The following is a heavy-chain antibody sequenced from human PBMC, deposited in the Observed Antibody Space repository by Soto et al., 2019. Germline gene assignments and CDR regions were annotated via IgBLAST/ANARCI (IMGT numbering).Heavy chain of an antibody. J-gene: IGHJ4*02. V-gene: IGHV3-49*04. CDR3: IRETNYYYDSSGYPDC. CDR2: IRTKAYGGTT. Sequence: GGSLRLSCTASGFTFGDYVMGWVRQDPGKGLEWVGFIRTKAYGGTTEYAASVKGRFSISRDDSKSIAYLQMNSLKTEDTAVYFCIRETNYYYDSSGYPDCWGQGTLVTVSS. CDR1: GFTFGDYV. D-gene: IGHD3-22*01.